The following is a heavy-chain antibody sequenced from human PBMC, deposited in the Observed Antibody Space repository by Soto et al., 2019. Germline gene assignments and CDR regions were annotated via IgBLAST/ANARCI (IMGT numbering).Heavy chain of an antibody. CDR1: GYNYTSYW. CDR3: ARLEGSCTYGHRRIDY. CDR2: IDPSDSYT. D-gene: IGHD3-10*01. Sequence: PGESRNISWHGSGYNYTSYWIRWVRQMPWNGLEWVGRIDPSDSYTNYRPSFQGHVTISADKSIRTAYLQWSSLKASDTAMYYCARLEGSCTYGHRRIDYWGQGTLVTVYS. V-gene: IGHV5-10-1*01. J-gene: IGHJ4*02.